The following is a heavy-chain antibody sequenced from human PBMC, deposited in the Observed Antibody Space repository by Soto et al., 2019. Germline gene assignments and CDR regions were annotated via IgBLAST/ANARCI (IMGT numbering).Heavy chain of an antibody. J-gene: IGHJ6*02. CDR2: INAGNGNT. CDR3: ARDSMPYCSGGSCYSPAPYYYYYGMDV. Sequence: EASVKVSCKASGYTFTSYAMHWVRQAPGQRLEWMGWINAGNGNTKYSQKFQGRVTITRDTSASTAYMELSSLRSEDTAVYYCARDSMPYCSGGSCYSPAPYYYYYGMDVWGQGTTVTVSS. D-gene: IGHD2-15*01. V-gene: IGHV1-3*01. CDR1: GYTFTSYA.